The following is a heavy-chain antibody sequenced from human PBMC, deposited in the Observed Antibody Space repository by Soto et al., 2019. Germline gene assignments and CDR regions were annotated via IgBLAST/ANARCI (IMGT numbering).Heavy chain of an antibody. CDR2: IYYRGNT. Sequence: SETLSLTSTFSGYSIKSDKYYWGWIRQPPGKGLEWIGSIYYRGNTYYDPSLQTRVTISLDKSKSQFSLKLNSVTAADSAMYFCARLEGLATISYYFDFWGQGALVTVSS. D-gene: IGHD3-9*01. V-gene: IGHV4-39*01. CDR3: ARLEGLATISYYFDF. CDR1: GYSIKSDKYY. J-gene: IGHJ4*02.